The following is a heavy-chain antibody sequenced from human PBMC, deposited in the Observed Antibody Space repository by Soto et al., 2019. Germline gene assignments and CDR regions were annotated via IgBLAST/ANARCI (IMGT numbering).Heavy chain of an antibody. J-gene: IGHJ4*02. CDR3: AKVGGYDYLFDY. V-gene: IGHV3-30*18. CDR1: GFTFSSYG. Sequence: GGSLRLSCAASGFTFSSYGMHWVRQAPGKGLEWAAVISYDGSNKYYADSVKGRFTISRDNSKNTLYLQMNSLRAEDTAVYYWAKVGGYDYLFDYWSQGTLVTVSS. D-gene: IGHD5-12*01. CDR2: ISYDGSNK.